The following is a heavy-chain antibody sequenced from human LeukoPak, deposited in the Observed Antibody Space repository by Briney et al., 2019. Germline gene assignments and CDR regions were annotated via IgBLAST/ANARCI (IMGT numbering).Heavy chain of an antibody. J-gene: IGHJ4*02. CDR2: IYSGGST. CDR3: ASSLLTTGRGSY. V-gene: IGHV3-66*01. CDR1: GFTVSSNY. D-gene: IGHD4-17*01. Sequence: GGSLRLSCAASGFTVSSNYMSWVRQAPGKGLEWVSVIYSGGSTYYADSVKGRFTISRDNSKNTRSLQMNSLRAEDTAVYYCASSLLTTGRGSYWGQGTLVTVSS.